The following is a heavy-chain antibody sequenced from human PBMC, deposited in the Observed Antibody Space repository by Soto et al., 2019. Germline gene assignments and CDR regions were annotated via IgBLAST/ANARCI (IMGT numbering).Heavy chain of an antibody. CDR1: GFTFSSYA. CDR2: ISGSGGST. J-gene: IGHJ4*02. Sequence: EVQLLESGGGLVQPGGSLRLSCAASGFTFSSYAMRWVRQAPGKGLEWVSAISGSGGSTYYADSVKGRFTISRDNSKNPLYPQMNSLRAEDTAVYYCEGRGSGSDDDYWGQGPRVTVSS. D-gene: IGHD1-26*01. V-gene: IGHV3-23*01. CDR3: EGRGSGSDDDY.